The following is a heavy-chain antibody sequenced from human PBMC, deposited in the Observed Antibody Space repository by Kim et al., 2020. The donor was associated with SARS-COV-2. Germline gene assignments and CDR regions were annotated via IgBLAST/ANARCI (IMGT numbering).Heavy chain of an antibody. CDR2: ISYDGSNE. Sequence: GGSLRLSCAASGFTFSSCAMYWVRQAPGKGLEWVAVISYDGSNEYYADSVKGRFTISRDNSKNTLYLQMNSLRGEDTALFYCAKDPRRRVRCFSYAIDV. J-gene: IGHJ3*01. CDR1: GFTFSSCA. V-gene: IGHV3-30-3*01. CDR3: AKDPRRRVRCFSYAIDV. D-gene: IGHD2-21*02.